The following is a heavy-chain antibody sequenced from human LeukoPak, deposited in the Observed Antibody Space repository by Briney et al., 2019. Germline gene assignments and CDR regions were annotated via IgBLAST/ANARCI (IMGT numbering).Heavy chain of an antibody. CDR3: ARDSIYCSGGSCYSPWIYYFDY. J-gene: IGHJ4*02. CDR2: ISYDGSNK. D-gene: IGHD2-15*01. V-gene: IGHV3-30*04. Sequence: GRSLRLSCAASGFTFSSYAMHWVRQAPGKGLEWVAVISYDGSNKYYADSVKGRFTISRDSSKNTLYLQMDSLRAEDTAVYYCARDSIYCSGGSCYSPWIYYFDYWGQGTLVTVSS. CDR1: GFTFSSYA.